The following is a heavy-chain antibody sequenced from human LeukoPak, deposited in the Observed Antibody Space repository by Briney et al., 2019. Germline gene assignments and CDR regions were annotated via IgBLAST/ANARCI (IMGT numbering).Heavy chain of an antibody. CDR1: GGSISSSSYY. V-gene: IGHV4-39*02. CDR2: IYYSGST. J-gene: IGHJ6*03. CDR3: AREAVIHYYYYMDV. D-gene: IGHD3-16*02. Sequence: SETLSLTCTVSGGSISSSSYYWGWIRQPPGKGLEWIGSIYYSGSTYYNPSLKSRVTISVDTSKNQFSLKLSSVTAADTAVYYCAREAVIHYYYYMDVWGKGTTVTVSS.